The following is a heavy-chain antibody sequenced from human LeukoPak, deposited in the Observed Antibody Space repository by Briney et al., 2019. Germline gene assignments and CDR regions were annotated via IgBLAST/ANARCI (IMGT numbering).Heavy chain of an antibody. CDR2: IIPIFGTA. D-gene: IGHD5-18*01. J-gene: IGHJ4*02. CDR1: GGTFSRNA. Sequence: GASVTVSCKASGGTFSRNAISWVRQAPGQGLEWMGGIIPIFGTADYAQKFQGRVTITADESTSTAYMELSSLRSEDTAVYYCARASTRSYLVNFDYWGQGTLVTVSS. V-gene: IGHV1-69*13. CDR3: ARASTRSYLVNFDY.